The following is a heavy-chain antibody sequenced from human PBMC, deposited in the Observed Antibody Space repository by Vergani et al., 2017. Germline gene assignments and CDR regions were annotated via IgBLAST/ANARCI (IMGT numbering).Heavy chain of an antibody. CDR2: ISSSSSYT. Sequence: QVQLVESGGGLVKPGGSLRLSCAASGFTFSDYYMSWIRQAPGKGLEWVSYISSSSSYTNYADSVKGRFTISRDNAKNSLYLQMNSLRAEDTAVYYCARDRDDSAYYYDYDGMDVWGQGTTVTVSS. CDR1: GFTFSDYY. CDR3: ARDRDDSAYYYDYDGMDV. J-gene: IGHJ6*02. D-gene: IGHD1-1*01. V-gene: IGHV3-11*05.